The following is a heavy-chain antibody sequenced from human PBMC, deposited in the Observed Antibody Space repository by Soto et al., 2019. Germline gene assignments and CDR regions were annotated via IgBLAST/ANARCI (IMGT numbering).Heavy chain of an antibody. V-gene: IGHV3-11*01. CDR2: ISGNGEII. CDR3: ARDVDADFRTDFDY. Sequence: LSLTFTVSGGSISSYYWSWIPQPPGKGLEWISYISGNGEIIQYAASARGRFTISRDNAENSVYLEMDSLRDEDTALYYCARDVDADFRTDFDYWGRGTLVTVSS. J-gene: IGHJ4*02. D-gene: IGHD4-17*01. CDR1: GGSISSYY.